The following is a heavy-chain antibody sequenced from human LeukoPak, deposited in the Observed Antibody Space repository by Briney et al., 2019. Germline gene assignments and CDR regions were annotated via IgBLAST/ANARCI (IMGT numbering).Heavy chain of an antibody. V-gene: IGHV3-30-3*01. CDR2: ISYDGSNK. D-gene: IGHD3-3*01. Sequence: GRSLRLSCAASGFTFSSYAMHWVRQAPGKGLEWVAVISYDGSNKYYADSVKGRFTISRDNSKNTLYLQMNSLRAEDTAVYYCARSRPGTTIFGHWGQGTLVTVSS. CDR1: GFTFSSYA. J-gene: IGHJ4*02. CDR3: ARSRPGTTIFGH.